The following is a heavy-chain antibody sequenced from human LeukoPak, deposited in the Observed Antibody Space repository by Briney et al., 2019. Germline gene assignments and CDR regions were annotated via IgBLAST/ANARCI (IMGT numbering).Heavy chain of an antibody. Sequence: SETLSLTCAVYGGSFSGYYWSWIRQPPGKGLEWIGEINHSGSTNYNPSLKSRVTISVDTSKNQFSLKLSSVTAADTAVYYCARHFGSGSYSNWFDPWGQGTLVTVSS. CDR1: GGSFSGYY. D-gene: IGHD1-26*01. V-gene: IGHV4-34*01. J-gene: IGHJ5*02. CDR2: INHSGST. CDR3: ARHFGSGSYSNWFDP.